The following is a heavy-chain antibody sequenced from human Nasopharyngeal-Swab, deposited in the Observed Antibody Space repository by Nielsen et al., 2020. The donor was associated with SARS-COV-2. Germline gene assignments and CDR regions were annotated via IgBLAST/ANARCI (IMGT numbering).Heavy chain of an antibody. D-gene: IGHD6-19*01. CDR2: ISWNSGSI. J-gene: IGHJ4*02. Sequence: SLKISCAASGFTFDDYAMHWVRQAPGKGLEWVSGISWNSGSIGYADSVKGRFTISRDNAKNSLYLQMNSLRAEDTALYYCAKGTVIAVAGNFDYWGQGTLVTVSS. CDR3: AKGTVIAVAGNFDY. CDR1: GFTFDDYA. V-gene: IGHV3-9*01.